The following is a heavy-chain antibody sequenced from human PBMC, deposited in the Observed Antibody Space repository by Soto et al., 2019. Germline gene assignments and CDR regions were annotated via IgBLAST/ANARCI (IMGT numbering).Heavy chain of an antibody. D-gene: IGHD6-19*01. J-gene: IGHJ6*02. CDR2: IWYDGSNK. Sequence: QVQLVESGGGVVQPGRSLRLSCAASGFTFSSYGMHWVRQAPGKGLEWVAVIWYDGSNKYYADSVKGRFTISRDNSKNTLYRQMNSLRAEDTAVYYCAREVGGEEQWLDGNYYDGMDVWGQGTTVTVSS. V-gene: IGHV3-33*01. CDR3: AREVGGEEQWLDGNYYDGMDV. CDR1: GFTFSSYG.